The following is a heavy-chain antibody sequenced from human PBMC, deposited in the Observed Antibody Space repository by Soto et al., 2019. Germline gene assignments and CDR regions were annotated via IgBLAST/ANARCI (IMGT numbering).Heavy chain of an antibody. J-gene: IGHJ6*02. V-gene: IGHV3-21*01. D-gene: IGHD6-19*01. Sequence: EVQLVESGGGLVKPGGSLRLSCAASGFTFSSYSINWVRQAPGKGLEWVSSISSSSSYIYYADSVKGRFTISRDNAKNTLYLKMNSLRAEDTAVYYCASVKAVAGIGRGIYCNYGMDVWGQGTTVTVSS. CDR2: ISSSSSYI. CDR1: GFTFSSYS. CDR3: ASVKAVAGIGRGIYCNYGMDV.